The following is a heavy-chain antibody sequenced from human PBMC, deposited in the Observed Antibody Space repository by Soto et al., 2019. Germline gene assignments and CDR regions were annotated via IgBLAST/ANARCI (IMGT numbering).Heavy chain of an antibody. D-gene: IGHD3-16*02. CDR2: IYYSGST. CDR3: ARLAGYTTDLEY. CDR1: GGSISTSSYY. J-gene: IGHJ4*02. Sequence: PSETLSLTCTVSGGSISTSSYYWGWIRQPPGKGLEWIGSIYYSGSTYYNPSLKSRVTIYVDTSKNQFSLKVSSVTAADTAAYYCARLAGYTTDLEYWGQGTLVTVSS. V-gene: IGHV4-39*01.